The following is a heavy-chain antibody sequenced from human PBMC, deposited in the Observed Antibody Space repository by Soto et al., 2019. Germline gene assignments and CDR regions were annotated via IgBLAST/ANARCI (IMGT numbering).Heavy chain of an antibody. Sequence: GASVKVSCKASGGTFSSYTISWVRQAPGQGLEWMGRIIPILGIANYAQKFQGRVTITADKSTSTAYMELSSLRSEDTAVYYCARVRSTMWFGESPHAFDIWGQGTMVTVSS. CDR3: ARVRSTMWFGESPHAFDI. V-gene: IGHV1-69*02. CDR2: IIPILGIA. CDR1: GGTFSSYT. D-gene: IGHD3-10*01. J-gene: IGHJ3*02.